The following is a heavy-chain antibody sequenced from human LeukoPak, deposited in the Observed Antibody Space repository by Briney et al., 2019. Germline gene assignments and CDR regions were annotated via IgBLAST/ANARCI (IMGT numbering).Heavy chain of an antibody. CDR3: ARARYSLDY. D-gene: IGHD3-9*01. Sequence: GGSLRLFCAASGFTFSTYWMHWDRQAPGKGLVWVSRINSDGSTTNYADSVKGRFTISRDNAKNTLYLQMNSLRAEDTAVYYCARARYSLDYWGQGTLVTVSS. CDR2: INSDGSTT. J-gene: IGHJ4*02. CDR1: GFTFSTYW. V-gene: IGHV3-74*01.